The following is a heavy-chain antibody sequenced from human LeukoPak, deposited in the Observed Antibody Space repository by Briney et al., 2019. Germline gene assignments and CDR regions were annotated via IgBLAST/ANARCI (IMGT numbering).Heavy chain of an antibody. V-gene: IGHV3-48*03. J-gene: IGHJ3*02. CDR1: GFTFSSYE. Sequence: GGSLRLSCAASGFTFSSYEMNWVRQAPGKGLEWVSYISSSGSTIYYADSVKGRFTISRDNAKNSLYLQMNSLRAEGTAVYYCARDDYGDYGAFDIWGQGTMVTVSS. CDR3: ARDDYGDYGAFDI. D-gene: IGHD4-17*01. CDR2: ISSSGSTI.